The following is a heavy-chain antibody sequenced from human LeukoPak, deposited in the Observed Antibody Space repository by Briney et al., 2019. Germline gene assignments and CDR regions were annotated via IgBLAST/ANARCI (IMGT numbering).Heavy chain of an antibody. V-gene: IGHV3-53*04. J-gene: IGHJ4*02. CDR2: IYNGGTT. CDR1: GFTVSTNC. Sequence: GRCLRLSCAASGFTVSTNCMTWVRQAPGKGLEWVSTIYNGGTTYYADSVMGRLTISRHNSRNTLYLQMNSLRAEDTAVYYCARVDTVMAYYFDLWGQGTLVTVSS. D-gene: IGHD5-18*01. CDR3: ARVDTVMAYYFDL.